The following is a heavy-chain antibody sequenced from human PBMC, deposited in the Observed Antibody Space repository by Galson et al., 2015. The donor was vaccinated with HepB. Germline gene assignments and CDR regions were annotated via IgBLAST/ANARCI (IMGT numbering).Heavy chain of an antibody. J-gene: IGHJ4*02. CDR3: ARDVPVEMATIGGY. D-gene: IGHD5-24*01. CDR1: GFTFSSYS. V-gene: IGHV3-21*01. CDR2: ISSSSSYI. Sequence: SLRLSCAASGFTFSSYSMNWVRQAPGKGLEWVSSISSSSSYIYYADSVKGRFIISRDNAKNSLYLQMNSLRAEDTAVYYCARDVPVEMATIGGYWGQGTLVTVSS.